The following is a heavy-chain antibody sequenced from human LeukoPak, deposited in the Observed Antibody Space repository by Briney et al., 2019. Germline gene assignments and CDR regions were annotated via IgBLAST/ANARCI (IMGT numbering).Heavy chain of an antibody. CDR2: ISGYNGNT. CDR1: GYTFTNYG. D-gene: IGHD3-9*01. V-gene: IGHV1-18*01. CDR3: ERMAYDILTGYFQPNWFDP. J-gene: IGHJ5*02. Sequence: ASVKVSCKASGYTFTNYGISWVRQAPGQGLEWMGWISGYNGNTKYAQKLQGRVTMTTDTSTSTAYMELRSLRSDDTAVYYCERMAYDILTGYFQPNWFDPWGQGTLVTVSS.